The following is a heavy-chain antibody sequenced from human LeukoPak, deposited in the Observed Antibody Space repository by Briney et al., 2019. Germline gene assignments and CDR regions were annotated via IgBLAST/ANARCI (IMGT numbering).Heavy chain of an antibody. J-gene: IGHJ4*02. Sequence: ASVKVSCKASGYTFTGYYMHWVRQAPGQGLEWMGWINPNSGGTNYAQKFQGRVTMTRDTSISTAYMELSRLRSDDTAVYYCAFRRGPRPTRYFDYWGQGTLVTVSS. CDR3: AFRRGPRPTRYFDY. CDR1: GYTFTGYY. D-gene: IGHD3-10*01. CDR2: INPNSGGT. V-gene: IGHV1-2*02.